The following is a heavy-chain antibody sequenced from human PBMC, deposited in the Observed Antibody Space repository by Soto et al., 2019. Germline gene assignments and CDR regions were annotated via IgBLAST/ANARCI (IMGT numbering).Heavy chain of an antibody. J-gene: IGHJ4*02. CDR1: GFTFSSYA. CDR3: AASGWFLEGGFDY. Sequence: GGSLRLSCAASGFTFSSYAMSWVRQAPGKGLEWVANIKQDGSEKYYVDSVKGRFTISRDNAKNSLYLQMNSLRAEDTAVYYCAASGWFLEGGFDYWGQGTLVTVSS. CDR2: IKQDGSEK. V-gene: IGHV3-7*05. D-gene: IGHD3-3*01.